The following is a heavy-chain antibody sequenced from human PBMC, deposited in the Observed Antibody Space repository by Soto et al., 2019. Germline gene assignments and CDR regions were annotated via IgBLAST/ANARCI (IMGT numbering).Heavy chain of an antibody. J-gene: IGHJ6*02. D-gene: IGHD2-2*01. CDR1: GFTFSSYS. CDR3: ARAIDVVVQAAMNPYYYYGMDV. V-gene: IGHV3-48*02. CDR2: ISSSSSTI. Sequence: GGSLRLSCAASGFTFSSYSMNWVRQAPGKGLEWVSYISSSSSTIYYADSVKGRFTISRDNAKNSLYLQMNSLRDEDTAVYYCARAIDVVVQAAMNPYYYYGMDVRGQGTTVTVSS.